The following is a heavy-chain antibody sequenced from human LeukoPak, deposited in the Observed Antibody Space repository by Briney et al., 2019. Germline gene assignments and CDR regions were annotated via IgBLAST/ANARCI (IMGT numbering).Heavy chain of an antibody. CDR2: ITTSDGNT. Sequence: GGSLRLSCAASGFTFSSYWMSWVRQAPGKGLEWVSTITTSDGNTYYADSVKGRFTVSRDNSKNTLFLQMNSLRAEDTAVYYCAKDGGLWVSAHWGDSWGRGTLVTVSS. J-gene: IGHJ4*02. D-gene: IGHD7-27*01. CDR3: AKDGGLWVSAHWGDS. V-gene: IGHV3-23*01. CDR1: GFTFSSYW.